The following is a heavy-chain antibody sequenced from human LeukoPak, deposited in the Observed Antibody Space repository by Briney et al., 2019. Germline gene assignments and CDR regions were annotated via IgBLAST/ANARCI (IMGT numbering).Heavy chain of an antibody. CDR2: IYYSGST. D-gene: IGHD1-26*01. CDR3: AGIVGAVGAFDI. J-gene: IGHJ3*02. V-gene: IGHV4-59*08. CDR1: GGSISSYY. Sequence: SETLSLTCTVSGGSISSYYWSWIRQPPGKGLEWIGYIYYSGSTNYNPSLKSRVTISVDTSKNQFSLKLSSVTAADTAVYYCAGIVGAVGAFDIWGQGTMVTVSS.